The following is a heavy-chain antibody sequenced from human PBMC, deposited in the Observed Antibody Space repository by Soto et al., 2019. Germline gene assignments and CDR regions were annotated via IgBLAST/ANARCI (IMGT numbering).Heavy chain of an antibody. J-gene: IGHJ4*02. D-gene: IGHD3-10*01. Sequence: GSPRLSCAAFGFTVSSNYMTWVRLAPGKGLEWVALVYSGGATHYAASVKGRFTISTHSSQNTLFLQMNSLRTEDTATYYCVRGRYGSEIHWGQGTKVTVS. V-gene: IGHV3-53*04. CDR3: VRGRYGSEIH. CDR1: GFTVSSNY. CDR2: VYSGGAT.